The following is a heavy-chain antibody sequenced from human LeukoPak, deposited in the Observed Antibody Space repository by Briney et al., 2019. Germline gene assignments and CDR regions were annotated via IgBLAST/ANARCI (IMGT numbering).Heavy chain of an antibody. CDR3: AREYYYDSSGPSGDY. J-gene: IGHJ4*02. Sequence: ASVKVSCKASGYAFTSYYMHWVRQAPGQGLEWMGIINPSGGSTSYAQKFQGRVTMTRDTSTSTVYMELSSLRSEDTAVYYCAREYYYDSSGPSGDYWGQGTLVTVSS. CDR1: GYAFTSYY. CDR2: INPSGGST. V-gene: IGHV1-46*01. D-gene: IGHD3-22*01.